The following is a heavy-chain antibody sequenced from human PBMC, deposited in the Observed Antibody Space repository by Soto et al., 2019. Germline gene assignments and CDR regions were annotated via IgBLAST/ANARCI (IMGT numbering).Heavy chain of an antibody. CDR3: ARNLADY. V-gene: IGHV4-61*08. D-gene: IGHD1-7*01. CDR1: GGSVSSGGYY. J-gene: IGHJ4*02. Sequence: SETLSPTCPVSGGSVSSGGYYWSWIRQPPGKGLEWIGYIYYTGSTNYNPSLKSRVTISIDTSKNQFSLKLSSVTAADTAVYYCARNLADYWGPGTLVTVSS. CDR2: IYYTGST.